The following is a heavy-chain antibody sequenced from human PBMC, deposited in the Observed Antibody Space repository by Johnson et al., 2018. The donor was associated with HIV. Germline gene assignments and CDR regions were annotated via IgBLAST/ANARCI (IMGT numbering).Heavy chain of an antibody. D-gene: IGHD3-3*01. V-gene: IGHV3-30-3*01. CDR1: GFTFSSYA. CDR2: ISYDGSNK. Sequence: QVQLVESGGGVVQPGRSLRLSCAASGFTFSSYAMHWVRQAPGKGLEWVAGISYDGSNKYYADSVKGRFTISRDSSKNTLYLQMNSLRAEDTAVYYCAKDSPSSIQFLESFPFFDIWGRGTMVAVSS. CDR3: AKDSPSSIQFLESFPFFDI. J-gene: IGHJ3*02.